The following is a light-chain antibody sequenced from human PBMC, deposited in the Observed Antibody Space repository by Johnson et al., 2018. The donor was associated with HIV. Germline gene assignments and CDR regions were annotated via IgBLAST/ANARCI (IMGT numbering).Light chain of an antibody. CDR2: ENN. V-gene: IGLV1-51*02. J-gene: IGLJ1*01. Sequence: QSVLTQPPSVSAATGQKVTISCSGSSSNIGNNYVSWYQQLPGTAPKLLIYENNKRPSGIPDRFSGSKSGTSATLGITGLPTGDEADYYCGSWDSSLSAGPYVFGTGTKVTVL. CDR1: SSNIGNNY. CDR3: GSWDSSLSAGPYV.